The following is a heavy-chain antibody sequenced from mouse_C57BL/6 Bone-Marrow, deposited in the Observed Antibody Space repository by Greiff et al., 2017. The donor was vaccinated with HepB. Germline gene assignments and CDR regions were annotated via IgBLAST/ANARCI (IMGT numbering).Heavy chain of an antibody. D-gene: IGHD4-1*01. CDR3: ARSLTGKDFDY. CDR1: GYTFTSYW. J-gene: IGHJ2*01. Sequence: VQLQQPGAELVRPGSSVKLSCKASGYTFTSYWMDWVKQRPGQGLEWIGNIYPSDSETHYNQKFKDKATLTVDKSSSTAYMQLSSLTSEDSAVYYCARSLTGKDFDYWGQGTTLTVSS. V-gene: IGHV1-61*01. CDR2: IYPSDSET.